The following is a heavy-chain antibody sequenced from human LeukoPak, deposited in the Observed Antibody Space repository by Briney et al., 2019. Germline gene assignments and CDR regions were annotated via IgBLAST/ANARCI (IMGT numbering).Heavy chain of an antibody. CDR1: AGTFSSYS. V-gene: IGHV1-69*05. D-gene: IGHD3-3*01. Sequence: SVTVSCMASAGTFSSYSISCVRQAPGQGLEWMGWIIPIFGTANYAQKIKGRVTITTDESTSTAYMELSSLRSEDTAVYYCARDRHYDFWSGTPENWFDPWGQGTLVTVYS. CDR3: ARDRHYDFWSGTPENWFDP. J-gene: IGHJ5*02. CDR2: IIPIFGTA.